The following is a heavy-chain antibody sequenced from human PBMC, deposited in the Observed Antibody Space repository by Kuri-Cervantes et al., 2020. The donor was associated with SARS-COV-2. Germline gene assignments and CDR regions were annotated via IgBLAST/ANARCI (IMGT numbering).Heavy chain of an antibody. Sequence: SETLSLTCAVYGGSFSGYYWSWIRQPPGKGLEWIGEINHSGSTNYNPSLKSRVTISVDTSKNQFSLKLSSVTAADTAVYYCARGLMVRGFNYYYYYGMDVWGQGTTVTVSS. CDR3: ARGLMVRGFNYYYYYGMDV. CDR2: INHSGST. J-gene: IGHJ6*02. V-gene: IGHV4-34*01. D-gene: IGHD3-10*01. CDR1: GGSFSGYY.